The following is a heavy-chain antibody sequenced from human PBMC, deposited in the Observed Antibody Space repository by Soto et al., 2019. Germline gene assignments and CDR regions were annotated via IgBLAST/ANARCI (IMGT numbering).Heavy chain of an antibody. J-gene: IGHJ6*03. V-gene: IGHV4-34*01. CDR1: GGSFSGYY. CDR2: INHSGST. Sequence: SETLSLTCAVYGGSFSGYYWSWIRQPPGKGLEWIGEINHSGSTNYNPSLKSRVTISVDTSKNQFSLKLSSVTAADTAVYYCARGRYCSGGSCYSVYYYYYYMDVWGKGTTVTVSS. D-gene: IGHD2-15*01. CDR3: ARGRYCSGGSCYSVYYYYYYMDV.